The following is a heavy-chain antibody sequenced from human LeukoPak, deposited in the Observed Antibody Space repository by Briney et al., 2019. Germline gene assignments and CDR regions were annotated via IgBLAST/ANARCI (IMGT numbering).Heavy chain of an antibody. CDR1: GGSISSGSYY. V-gene: IGHV4-61*02. J-gene: IGHJ5*02. D-gene: IGHD1-26*01. CDR2: IYPSGST. CDR3: ARAVGSSESNWFDP. Sequence: PSQTLSLTXTVSGGSISSGSYYWSWIRQPAGKGLEWIGRIYPSGSTNYNPSLKSRVTISLDRSKNQFSLMLRSVTAADTAVYYCARAVGSSESNWFDPWGQGTLATVSS.